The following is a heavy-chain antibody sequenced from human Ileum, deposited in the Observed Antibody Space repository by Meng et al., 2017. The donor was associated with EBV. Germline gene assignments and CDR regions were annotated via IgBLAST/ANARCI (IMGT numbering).Heavy chain of an antibody. CDR3: ARGSHYTWDV. V-gene: IGHV4-4*02. D-gene: IGHD3-16*01. CDR1: GDSIISTDTW. CDR2: IFHAGNT. Sequence: VQWKESGPGLVKPSGTLSLTCGVSGDSIISTDTWWSWVRQPPGKGLEWIGEIFHAGNTNYNPSLKSQVTMSVDTSKNQFSLNLSSVTAADSAVYYCARGSHYTWDVWGQGTLVTVSS. J-gene: IGHJ4*02.